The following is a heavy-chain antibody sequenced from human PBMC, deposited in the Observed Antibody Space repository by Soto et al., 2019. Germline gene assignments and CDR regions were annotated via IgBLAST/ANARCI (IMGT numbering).Heavy chain of an antibody. Sequence: QLQLQESGSGLVKPSQTLSLTCAVSGGSIRSGCYSLSWIRHPPGKVLEWIGYNYHSGSTYYNPSLKSRVTTSVDRSPKQVSLHLSAVNAADTAVYYCSGHRGGIDYYYGMDSLGQGSTVTFCS. CDR3: SGHRGGIDYYYGMDS. CDR2: NYHSGST. CDR1: GGSIRSGCYS. J-gene: IGHJ6*01. V-gene: IGHV4-30-2*01. D-gene: IGHD2-15*01.